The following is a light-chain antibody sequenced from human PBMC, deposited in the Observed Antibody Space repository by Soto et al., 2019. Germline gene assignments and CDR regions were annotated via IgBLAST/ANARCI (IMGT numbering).Light chain of an antibody. V-gene: IGLV2-14*03. CDR1: SSDVGSYNY. CDR2: DVS. CDR3: NSYTGSSTPYV. J-gene: IGLJ1*01. Sequence: QSALTQPASVSGSPGQSITISCTGTSSDVGSYNYVSWYQQHPGKAPKLMIYDVSNRPSGVSNRVSGSKSGNTASLTISGLQAEDEADYYCNSYTGSSTPYVFGTGTKLTVL.